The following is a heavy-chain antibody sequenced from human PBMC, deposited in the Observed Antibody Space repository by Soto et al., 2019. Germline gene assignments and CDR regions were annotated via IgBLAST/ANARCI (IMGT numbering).Heavy chain of an antibody. CDR2: ISYDGSKE. CDR1: GFNFSTYG. D-gene: IGHD6-19*01. V-gene: IGHV3-30*18. CDR3: AKEGRQCLIYYYYGMDV. J-gene: IGHJ6*02. Sequence: QEQLAESGGGVVQPGKSLRLSCAASGFNFSTYGMHWVRQVPGQGPEWVAVISYDGSKETYADSVKGRFTISRDNSKNTLYLQMNSLRVEDTALYYCAKEGRQCLIYYYYGMDVWGQGTSVTVSS.